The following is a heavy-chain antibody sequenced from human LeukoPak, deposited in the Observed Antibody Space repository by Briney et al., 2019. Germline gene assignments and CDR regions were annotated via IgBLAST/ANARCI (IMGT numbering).Heavy chain of an antibody. V-gene: IGHV1-2*02. D-gene: IGHD2-8*01. CDR3: ATLMAHLDY. J-gene: IGHJ4*02. CDR1: GYTFTDHH. Sequence: ASVKVSCKAFGYTFTDHHMHWVRQAPGQGLEWMGWINPNSGDTNCAQKFQGRVTMTRETTISTAYMELSRLRSDDTAVFYCATLMAHLDYWGQGTLVTVSS. CDR2: INPNSGDT.